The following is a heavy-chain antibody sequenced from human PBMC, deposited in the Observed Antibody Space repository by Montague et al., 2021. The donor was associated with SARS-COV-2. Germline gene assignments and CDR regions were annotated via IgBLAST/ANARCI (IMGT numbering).Heavy chain of an antibody. J-gene: IGHJ6*02. CDR2: IFRSGAT. Sequence: SETLSLTCTVSGDSISDYYWSWIRQPPGMGLEWIGYIFRSGATNYNPPLKSRVIISLDTSKSQFSLRLSSVTAADAAIYYCARTSRGSRYFYGVDVWGQGPT. D-gene: IGHD3-10*01. CDR1: GDSISDYY. V-gene: IGHV4-59*01. CDR3: ARTSRGSRYFYGVDV.